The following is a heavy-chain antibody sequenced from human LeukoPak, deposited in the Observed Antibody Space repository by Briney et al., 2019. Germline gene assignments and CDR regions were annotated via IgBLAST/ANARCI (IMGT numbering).Heavy chain of an antibody. V-gene: IGHV3-9*01. Sequence: PGGSLRLSCAASGFTFDDYAMHWVRQAPGKGLEWVSGISWNSGSIGYADSVKGRFTISRDNAKNSLYLQMNSLRAEDTALYYCAKLSSGHWGYSDYWGQGTLVTVSS. CDR1: GFTFDDYA. J-gene: IGHJ4*02. D-gene: IGHD7-27*01. CDR3: AKLSSGHWGYSDY. CDR2: ISWNSGSI.